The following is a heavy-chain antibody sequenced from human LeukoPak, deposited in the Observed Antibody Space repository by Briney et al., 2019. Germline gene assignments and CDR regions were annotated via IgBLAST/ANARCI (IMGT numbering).Heavy chain of an antibody. CDR2: IYYSGST. CDR3: ARAWGCSGGSCYYFDY. D-gene: IGHD2-15*01. J-gene: IGHJ4*02. CDR1: GGPISSYY. Sequence: SETLSLTCTVSGGPISSYYWSWIRQPPGKGLERIGYIYYSGSTNYNPSLKSRVTISVDTSKNQFSLKLSSVTAADTAVYYCARAWGCSGGSCYYFDYWGQGTLVTVSS. V-gene: IGHV4-59*01.